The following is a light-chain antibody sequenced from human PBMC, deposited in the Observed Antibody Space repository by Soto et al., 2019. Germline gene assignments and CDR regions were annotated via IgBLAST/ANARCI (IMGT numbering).Light chain of an antibody. CDR2: GAS. Sequence: EILMTQSPATLSVSPGESATLSWRASQSVSSIYLAWYQQKPGQAPRLLIYGASSRATGIPDRFSGSGSGTDFTLTISRLEPEDFAVYYCQQYGSSLSWTFGQGTKVDIK. CDR3: QQYGSSLSWT. J-gene: IGKJ1*01. V-gene: IGKV3-20*01. CDR1: QSVSSIY.